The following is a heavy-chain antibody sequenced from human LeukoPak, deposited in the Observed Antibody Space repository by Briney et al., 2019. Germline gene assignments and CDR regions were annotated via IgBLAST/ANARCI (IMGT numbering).Heavy chain of an antibody. D-gene: IGHD3-22*01. CDR2: ISYDGSNK. V-gene: IGHV3-30*18. CDR1: GFTFSSYG. CDR3: AQASPHYYDSSGYLGSPY. Sequence: GRSLRLSCAASGFTFSSYGMHWVRQAPGKGLEWVAVISYDGSNKYYADSVKGRFTISRDNSKNTLYLQMNSLRAEDTAVYYCAQASPHYYDSSGYLGSPYWGQGTLVTVSS. J-gene: IGHJ4*02.